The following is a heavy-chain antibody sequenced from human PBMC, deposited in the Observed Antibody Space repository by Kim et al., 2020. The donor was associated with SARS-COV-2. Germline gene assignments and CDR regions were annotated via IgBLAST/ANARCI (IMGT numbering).Heavy chain of an antibody. J-gene: IGHJ4*02. V-gene: IGHV3-30*18. D-gene: IGHD1-7*01. Sequence: GGSLRLSCAASGFTFSSYGMHWVRQAPGKGLEWVAVISYDGSNKYYADSVKGRFTISRDNSKNTLYLQMNSLRAEDTAVYYCAKDHTGTTGIALDYWGQG. CDR1: GFTFSSYG. CDR3: AKDHTGTTGIALDY. CDR2: ISYDGSNK.